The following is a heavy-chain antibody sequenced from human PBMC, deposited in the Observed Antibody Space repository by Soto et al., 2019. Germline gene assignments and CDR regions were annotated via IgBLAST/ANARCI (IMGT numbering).Heavy chain of an antibody. D-gene: IGHD2-15*01. J-gene: IGHJ4*02. Sequence: ASLKGSCKASGYTFTGYYMHWVRQAPGQGLEWMGWINPNSGGTNYAQKFQGRVTMTRDTSISTAYMELSRLRSDDTAVYYCAAPNVVVVAGGNYWGQGTLVTVSS. V-gene: IGHV1-2*02. CDR1: GYTFTGYY. CDR3: AAPNVVVVAGGNY. CDR2: INPNSGGT.